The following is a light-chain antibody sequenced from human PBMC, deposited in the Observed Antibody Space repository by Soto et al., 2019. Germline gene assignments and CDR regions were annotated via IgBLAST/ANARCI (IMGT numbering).Light chain of an antibody. Sequence: EIVLTQSPATLSLSPGERATLSCRASQSVSSYLAWYQQKHGQAPRLLIHDASNRASGIPARLSGSGSGTDFTLTISSLEPEDFAVYYCQQRSNWPSYTFGQGNKLEIK. CDR1: QSVSSY. CDR2: DAS. J-gene: IGKJ2*01. V-gene: IGKV3-11*01. CDR3: QQRSNWPSYT.